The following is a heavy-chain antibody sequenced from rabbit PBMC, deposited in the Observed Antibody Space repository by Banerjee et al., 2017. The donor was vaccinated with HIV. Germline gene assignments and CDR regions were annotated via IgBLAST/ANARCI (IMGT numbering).Heavy chain of an antibody. D-gene: IGHD1-1*01. J-gene: IGHJ6*01. CDR1: GFSFSSSYW. CDR2: IYAGSSGST. Sequence: QEQLEESGGDLVKPEGSLTLTCTASGFSFSSSYWICWVRQAPGKGLEWIACIYAGSSGSTYYASWAKGRFTISKTSSTTVTLQMTSLTAADTATYFCARDNVGFAGYYIGYNYGMDLWGPGTLVTVS. V-gene: IGHV1S45*01. CDR3: ARDNVGFAGYYIGYNYGMDL.